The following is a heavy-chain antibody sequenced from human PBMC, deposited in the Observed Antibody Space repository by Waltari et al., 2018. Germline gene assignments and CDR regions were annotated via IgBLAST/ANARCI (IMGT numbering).Heavy chain of an antibody. V-gene: IGHV4-4*02. J-gene: IGHJ4*02. CDR1: GDSMSERDW. D-gene: IGHD2-15*01. Sequence: QLQLQQSGPGLVKPSESLSLTCAVSGDSMSERDWWSWVRQPPGKGLEWIGQIHRSGRSNYNPSRESRVTLSTDTSNKQFSLMLPSATAADTAVYYCARDRGRGLYLDSWGQGTLVTGSP. CDR3: ARDRGRGLYLDS. CDR2: IHRSGRS.